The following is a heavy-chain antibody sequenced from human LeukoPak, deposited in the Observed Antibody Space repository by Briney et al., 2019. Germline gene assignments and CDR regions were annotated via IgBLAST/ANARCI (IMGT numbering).Heavy chain of an antibody. V-gene: IGHV3-23*01. CDR2: VSGSGNTT. CDR3: ASWAGNTQSDSWSGPFDY. D-gene: IGHD3-3*01. CDR1: GLTFNSYA. J-gene: IGHJ4*02. Sequence: GGSLRLSCAASGLTFNSYAMSWVRQAPGKGLEWVSDVSGSGNTTYYADFVKGRFAMSRDNSKNTLYLQMNSLRDEDTAIYYCASWAGNTQSDSWSGPFDYWGQGSLVTVSS.